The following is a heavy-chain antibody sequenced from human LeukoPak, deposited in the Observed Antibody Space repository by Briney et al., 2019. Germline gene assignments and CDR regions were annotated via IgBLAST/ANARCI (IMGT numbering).Heavy chain of an antibody. V-gene: IGHV3-21*01. J-gene: IGHJ4*02. D-gene: IGHD5-18*01. Sequence: GGSLRLSCAASGFTFSSYSMNWVRQAPGKGLEWVSSISSSSSYIYYADSVKGRFTISRDNAKNSLYLQMNSLRAEDTAVYYCARAPRSYGFEFDYWGQGTLVTVSS. CDR2: ISSSSSYI. CDR1: GFTFSSYS. CDR3: ARAPRSYGFEFDY.